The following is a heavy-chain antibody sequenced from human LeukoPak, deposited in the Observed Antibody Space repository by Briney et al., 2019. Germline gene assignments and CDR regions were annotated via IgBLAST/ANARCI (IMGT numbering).Heavy chain of an antibody. Sequence: GASVKVSCKASGYTFTSYDINWVRQATGQGLEWMGWMNPNSGNTGYAQKFQGRVTMTRNTSISTAYMELSSLRSEDTAVYYCARGIRRLLWFGEQGYYYYMDVWGKGTTVTVSS. CDR2: MNPNSGNT. D-gene: IGHD3-10*01. CDR1: GYTFTSYD. CDR3: ARGIRRLLWFGEQGYYYYMDV. J-gene: IGHJ6*03. V-gene: IGHV1-8*01.